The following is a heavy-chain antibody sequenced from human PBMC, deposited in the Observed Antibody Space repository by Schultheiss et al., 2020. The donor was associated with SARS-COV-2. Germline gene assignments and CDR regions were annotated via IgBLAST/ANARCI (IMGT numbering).Heavy chain of an antibody. CDR2: ISGSGGST. V-gene: IGHV3-23*01. Sequence: GESLKISCAASGFTVSSNYMSWVRQAPGKGLEWVSAISGSGGSTYYADSVKGRFTISRDNSKNSLYLQMNSLRAEDTAVYYCARDGLLSDYWGQGTLVTVSS. CDR1: GFTVSSNY. J-gene: IGHJ4*02. CDR3: ARDGLLSDY.